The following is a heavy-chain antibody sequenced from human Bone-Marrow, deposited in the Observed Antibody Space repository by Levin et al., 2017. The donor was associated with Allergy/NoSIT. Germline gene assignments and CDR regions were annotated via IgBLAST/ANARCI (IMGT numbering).Heavy chain of an antibody. CDR2: IYYSGST. CDR3: ARHQPLLLWFGEFQIDP. CDR1: GGSISSSSYY. V-gene: IGHV4-39*01. J-gene: IGHJ5*02. D-gene: IGHD3-10*01. Sequence: GSLRLSCTVSGGSISSSSYYWGWIRQPPGKGLEWIGSIYYSGSTYYNPSLKSRVTISVDTSKNQFSLKLSSVTAADTAVYYCARHQPLLLWFGEFQIDPWGQGTLVTVSS.